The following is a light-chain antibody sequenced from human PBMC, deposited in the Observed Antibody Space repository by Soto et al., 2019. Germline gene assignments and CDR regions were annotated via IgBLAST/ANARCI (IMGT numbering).Light chain of an antibody. CDR2: KAS. CDR3: QQYGSSSPWT. V-gene: IGKV1-5*03. CDR1: QSISSW. Sequence: DIQKTKSPSTLSASVGDRVTITCRASQSISSWLAWYQQKPGRAPKLLIYKASSLEAGVPSRFSGSGSGTEFTLIISSLQPDDFASYYCQQYGSSSPWTFGQGTKVEIK. J-gene: IGKJ1*01.